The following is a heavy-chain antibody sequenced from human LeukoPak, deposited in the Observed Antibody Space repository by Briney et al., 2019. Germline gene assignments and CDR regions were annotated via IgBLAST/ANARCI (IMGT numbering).Heavy chain of an antibody. J-gene: IGHJ4*02. CDR2: ISGSGGST. V-gene: IGHV3-23*01. CDR3: ANEGITIFGVAHDY. CDR1: GFTFSSYA. Sequence: GRSLRLSCAASGFTFSSYAMSWVRQAPGKGLEWVSAISGSGGSTYYADSVKGRFTISRDNSKNTLYLQMNSLRAEDTAVYYCANEGITIFGVAHDYWGQGTLVTVSS. D-gene: IGHD3-3*01.